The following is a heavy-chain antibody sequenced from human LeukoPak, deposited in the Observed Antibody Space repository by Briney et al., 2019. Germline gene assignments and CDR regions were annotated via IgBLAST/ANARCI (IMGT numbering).Heavy chain of an antibody. Sequence: SETLSLTCTVSGGSISSSSYYWGWIRQPPGKGLEWIGSIYYSGSTYYNPSLKSRVTISVDTPKNQFSLKLSSVTAADTAVYYCARVRGVQQYDYYYMDVWGKGTTVTVSS. CDR1: GGSISSSSYY. J-gene: IGHJ6*03. V-gene: IGHV4-39*01. CDR2: IYYSGST. CDR3: ARVRGVQQYDYYYMDV. D-gene: IGHD3-10*01.